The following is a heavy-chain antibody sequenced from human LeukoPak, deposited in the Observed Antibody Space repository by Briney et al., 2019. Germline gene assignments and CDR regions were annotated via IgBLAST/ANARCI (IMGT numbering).Heavy chain of an antibody. CDR2: IIPIFGTA. CDR3: ARGDYDILTGSLFH. J-gene: IGHJ4*02. D-gene: IGHD3-9*01. V-gene: IGHV1-69*06. Sequence: ASVKVSCKASGGTFSSYAISWVRQAPGQGLEWMGGIIPIFGTANYAQKFQGRVTITADKSTSTAYMEQSSLRSEDTAVYYCARGDYDILTGSLFHWGQGTMVTVSS. CDR1: GGTFSSYA.